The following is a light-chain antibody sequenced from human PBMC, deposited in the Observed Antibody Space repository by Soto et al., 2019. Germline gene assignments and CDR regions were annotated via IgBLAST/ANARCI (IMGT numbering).Light chain of an antibody. CDR2: SAS. Sequence: EIELTQSTAGLSASVGDTFTITCRAMQALSNYLAWYHQKPGKAPDLLIYSASTLQSGVPSRFSGSEYETEFSLTIRSLQSEDFATSYYQRLSRYPLTFAGGTKVDIK. CDR3: QRLSRYPLT. J-gene: IGKJ4*01. V-gene: IGKV1-9*01. CDR1: QALSNY.